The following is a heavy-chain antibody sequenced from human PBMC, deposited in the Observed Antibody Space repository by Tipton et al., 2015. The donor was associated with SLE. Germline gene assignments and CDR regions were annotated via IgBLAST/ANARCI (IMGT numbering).Heavy chain of an antibody. CDR3: ATRRPLTARLDY. D-gene: IGHD6-6*01. CDR1: GGSFSGYY. CDR2: IYYSGST. V-gene: IGHV4-34*01. J-gene: IGHJ4*02. Sequence: TLSLTCAVYGGSFSGYYWSWIRQPPGKGLEWIGSIYYSGSTYYNPSLKSRVTISVDTSKNQFSLKLSSVTAADTAVYYCATRRPLTARLDYWGQGTLVTVSS.